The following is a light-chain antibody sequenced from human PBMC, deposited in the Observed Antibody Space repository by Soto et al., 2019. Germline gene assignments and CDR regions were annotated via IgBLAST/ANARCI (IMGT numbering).Light chain of an antibody. J-gene: IGKJ4*01. V-gene: IGKV3-20*01. CDR2: DAS. Sequence: EIVLTQSPGTLSLSPGEIATLSCSASQTVRNNYLAWYQQKPGQAPRLLIYDASSRATGIPDRFSGGGSGTDFTLTISRLEPEDFAVYYCQQFSSYPLTFGGGTKVDIK. CDR3: QQFSSYPLT. CDR1: QTVRNNY.